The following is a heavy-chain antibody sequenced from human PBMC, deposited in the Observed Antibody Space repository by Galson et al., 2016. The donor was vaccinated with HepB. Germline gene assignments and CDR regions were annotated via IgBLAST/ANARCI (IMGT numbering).Heavy chain of an antibody. CDR3: AILSVDVVLVMNGVDV. Sequence: SLRLSCAASGFTFSGYGMHWVRQAPGKGLEWLSYITSHSDRIYYADSAKGRFTISRDNGKNSLFLQMNSLRVEDAAVYYCAILSVDVVLVMNGVDVWGQGTTVTVSS. D-gene: IGHD5-12*01. CDR1: GFTFSGYG. J-gene: IGHJ6*02. V-gene: IGHV3-48*04. CDR2: ITSHSDRI.